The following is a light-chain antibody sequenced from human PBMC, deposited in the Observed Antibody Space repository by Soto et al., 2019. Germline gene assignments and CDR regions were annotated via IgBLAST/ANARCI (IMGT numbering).Light chain of an antibody. CDR2: DVT. V-gene: IGLV2-11*01. CDR1: SSDVGGYDY. Sequence: QSALTQPRSVSGSPGQSVTIPCTGTSSDVGGYDYVSWHQQHPGKAPKLIIYDVTKRPSGVPDRFSGSKSGNTASLIISGLQADDEADYYCCSYAGTSTVFGGGTKLTVL. CDR3: CSYAGTSTV. J-gene: IGLJ2*01.